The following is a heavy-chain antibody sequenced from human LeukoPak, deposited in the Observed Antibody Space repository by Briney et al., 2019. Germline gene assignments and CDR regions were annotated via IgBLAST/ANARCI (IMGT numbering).Heavy chain of an antibody. CDR1: GFTFEDYG. CDR2: INWNGGRS. J-gene: IGHJ2*01. Sequence: GGSLRLSCAASGFTFEDYGMSWVRQVPGKGLEWVSLINWNGGRSAYADSVKGRFTISRDNAENSLYLQMSGLRAEDTAVYYCAKDTASSWWYFDLWGRGTLVTVSS. CDR3: AKDTASSWWYFDL. V-gene: IGHV3-20*04. D-gene: IGHD5-18*01.